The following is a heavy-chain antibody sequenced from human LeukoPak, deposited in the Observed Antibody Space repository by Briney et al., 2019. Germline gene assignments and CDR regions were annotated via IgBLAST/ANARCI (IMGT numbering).Heavy chain of an antibody. CDR1: GFTFSSYS. V-gene: IGHV3-48*04. CDR3: ARDRMVRGAQP. CDR2: ISSSSSTI. Sequence: QPGGSLRLSCAASGFTFSSYSMNWVRQAPGKGLEWVSYISSSSSTIYYADSVKGRFTISRDNAKNSLYLQMNSLRAEDTAVYYCARDRMVRGAQPWGQGTLVTVSS. D-gene: IGHD3-10*01. J-gene: IGHJ5*02.